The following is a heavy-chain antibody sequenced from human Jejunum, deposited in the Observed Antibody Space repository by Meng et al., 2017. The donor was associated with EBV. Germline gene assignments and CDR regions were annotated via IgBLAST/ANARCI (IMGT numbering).Heavy chain of an antibody. CDR1: GYTFTNYG. J-gene: IGHJ4*02. CDR3: ARSSYSNYGGYNF. Sequence: QVQVVKSGTEVKKPXXSVKVACKASGYTFTNYGISWVRQAPGQGLEWMGLIIPFFGTSNCAQKFQGRVSITADESTSTAYLELSSLISEDTAVYYCARSSYSNYGGYNFWGQGTLVTVSS. CDR2: IIPFFGTS. V-gene: IGHV1-69*13. D-gene: IGHD4-11*01.